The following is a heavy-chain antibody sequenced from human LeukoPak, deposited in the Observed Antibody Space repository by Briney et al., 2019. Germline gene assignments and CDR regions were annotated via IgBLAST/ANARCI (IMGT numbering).Heavy chain of an antibody. CDR3: ARAADYGDFLNY. D-gene: IGHD4-17*01. CDR1: GLTLSSYP. J-gene: IGHJ4*02. CDR2: ISYDGSNE. V-gene: IGHV3-30*04. Sequence: GGSLRLSRAPSGLTLSSYPMHWVRHAPGKGLEWVVFISYDGSNEYYADSVKGRFTISRDSSKNTLYMQMNSLRPEETAVYYCARAADYGDFLNYWGQGTLVTVSS.